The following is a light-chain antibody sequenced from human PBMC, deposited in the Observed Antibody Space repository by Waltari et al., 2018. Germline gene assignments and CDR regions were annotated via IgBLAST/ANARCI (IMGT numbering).Light chain of an antibody. CDR1: QTIYTN. V-gene: IGKV3D-15*01. J-gene: IGKJ4*01. CDR3: QQYYGLPLT. Sequence: ETVMTQSPATLSVSPGERVTLPCTARQTIYTNLAWYQQKPGQTPRVLVYGASTRASGIPVSVSGSGSGTEFTLTISSLQSEDCAVYCCQQYYGLPLTFGGGSKVEVK. CDR2: GAS.